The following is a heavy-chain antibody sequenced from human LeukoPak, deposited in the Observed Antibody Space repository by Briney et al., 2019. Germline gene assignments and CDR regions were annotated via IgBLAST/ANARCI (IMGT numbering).Heavy chain of an antibody. Sequence: GGSLKLSCAASGFTFSGSAMHWVRQASGKGLDLVGRIRSKANSYATAYAASVKGRFTISRDDSKNTAYLQMNSLKTEDTVVFFRQRRAYDILTGWYFDLWGRGTLVTVSS. CDR2: IRSKANSYAT. D-gene: IGHD3-9*01. CDR3: QRRAYDILTGWYFDL. CDR1: GFTFSGSA. J-gene: IGHJ2*01. V-gene: IGHV3-73*01.